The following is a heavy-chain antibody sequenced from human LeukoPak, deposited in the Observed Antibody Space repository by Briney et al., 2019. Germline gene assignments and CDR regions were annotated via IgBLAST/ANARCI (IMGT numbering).Heavy chain of an antibody. Sequence: GGSLRLSCAASGFTFSSYAMSWVRQAPGKGLEWVSAISGSGGSTYYADFVKGRFTISRDNPKNTLYLQMNSLRAVDTAVYYCAKAPLVWFGTLRDWFGPWGQGTLVTVSS. CDR3: AKAPLVWFGTLRDWFGP. CDR1: GFTFSSYA. D-gene: IGHD3-10*01. V-gene: IGHV3-23*01. J-gene: IGHJ5*02. CDR2: ISGSGGST.